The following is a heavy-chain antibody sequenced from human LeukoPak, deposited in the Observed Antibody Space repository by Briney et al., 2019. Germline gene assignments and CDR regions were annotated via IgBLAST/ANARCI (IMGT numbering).Heavy chain of an antibody. J-gene: IGHJ3*02. CDR2: IIHIFGTA. V-gene: IGHV1-69*05. D-gene: IGHD3-10*01. CDR1: LGTFSSYA. CDR3: ARDRRGARNDAFDI. Sequence: AVNVSCMASLGTFSSYAISSVRQAPGQGGEWMGGIIHIFGTANYAQKLQSRVTITTDESTSTAYMELSSLRSEDTAVYYCARDRRGARNDAFDIWGQGTMVTVSS.